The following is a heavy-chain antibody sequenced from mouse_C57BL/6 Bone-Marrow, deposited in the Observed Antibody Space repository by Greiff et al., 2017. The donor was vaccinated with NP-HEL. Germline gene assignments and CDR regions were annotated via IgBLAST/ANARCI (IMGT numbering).Heavy chain of an antibody. CDR3: AKVVYGSSYWYFDV. Sequence: VMLVESGPGLVQPSQSLSITCTVSGFSLTSYGVHWVRQPPGKGLEWLGVIWSGGSTAYNAAFISRLSIRKDNSKSQVFFKMNSLQADDTAIYYCAKVVYGSSYWYFDVWGTGTTVTVSS. CDR2: IWSGGST. D-gene: IGHD1-1*01. CDR1: GFSLTSYG. V-gene: IGHV2-4*01. J-gene: IGHJ1*03.